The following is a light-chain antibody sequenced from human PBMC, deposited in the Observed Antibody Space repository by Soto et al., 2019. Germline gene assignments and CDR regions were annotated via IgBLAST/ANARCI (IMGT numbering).Light chain of an antibody. Sequence: VMTLSPATLSVSPGKRATLSCRASQSVSSNLAWYQQKPGQAPRLFIYGASTRATGIPARFSGSGSGTEFTLTISSLQSEDFAVYYCQQYNNWPRTFGQGTKVDIK. V-gene: IGKV3-15*01. CDR2: GAS. CDR1: QSVSSN. J-gene: IGKJ1*01. CDR3: QQYNNWPRT.